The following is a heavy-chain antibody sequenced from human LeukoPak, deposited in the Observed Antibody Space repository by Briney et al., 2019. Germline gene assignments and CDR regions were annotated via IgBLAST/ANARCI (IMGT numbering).Heavy chain of an antibody. CDR1: GFTFSSYA. Sequence: GGSLRLSCAASGFTFSSYAMSWVRQAPGKGLEWVSATSGSGGSTYYADSVKGRFTISRDNSKNTLYLQMNSLRAEDTAVYYCAKDLWFGELSSCYWGQGTLVTVSS. CDR3: AKDLWFGELSSCY. D-gene: IGHD3-10*01. CDR2: TSGSGGST. V-gene: IGHV3-23*01. J-gene: IGHJ4*02.